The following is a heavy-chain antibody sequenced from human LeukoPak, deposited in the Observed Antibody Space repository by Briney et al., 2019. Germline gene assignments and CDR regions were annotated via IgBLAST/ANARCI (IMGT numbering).Heavy chain of an antibody. J-gene: IGHJ3*02. CDR2: ISTSSSTI. D-gene: IGHD4-11*01. Sequence: GGSLRLSCAASGFTFSDYYMNWIRQAPGKGLEWLSYISTSSSTIYYAESVKGRFTISRDNADNSLYLQMHSLRVEDTAIYYRATGTYSIGAFDIWGQGTVVTVSS. CDR3: ATGTYSIGAFDI. CDR1: GFTFSDYY. V-gene: IGHV3-11*01.